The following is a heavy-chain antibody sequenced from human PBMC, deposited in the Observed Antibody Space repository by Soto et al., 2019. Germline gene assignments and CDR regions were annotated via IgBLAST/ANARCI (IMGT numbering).Heavy chain of an antibody. CDR2: ISYDGSNK. J-gene: IGHJ4*02. CDR3: ARRYCSGGSCPDY. Sequence: VQLVESGGGVVQPGRCLRLSCAASGFTFSSYAMHWVRQAPGKGLEWVAVISYDGSNKYYADSVKGRFTISRDNSKNTLYLQMNSLRAEDTAVYYCARRYCSGGSCPDYWGQGTLVTVSS. CDR1: GFTFSSYA. V-gene: IGHV3-30-3*01. D-gene: IGHD2-15*01.